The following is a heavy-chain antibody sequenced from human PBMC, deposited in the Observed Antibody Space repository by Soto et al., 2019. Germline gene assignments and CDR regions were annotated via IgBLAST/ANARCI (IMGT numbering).Heavy chain of an antibody. CDR3: ARGGSSSSAEYYHH. V-gene: IGHV1-18*01. J-gene: IGHJ1*01. CDR2: ISGYNGNT. D-gene: IGHD6-6*01. Sequence: QVQLVQSGAEVKKPGASVKVSCKTSGYTFTNYGISWVRQAPGQGPEWLGWISGYNGNTNYAQKLQGRVTMTTDTYTSTAYMELRSLRSDDTAVYYCARGGSSSSAEYYHHWGQGTLVIVSS. CDR1: GYTFTNYG.